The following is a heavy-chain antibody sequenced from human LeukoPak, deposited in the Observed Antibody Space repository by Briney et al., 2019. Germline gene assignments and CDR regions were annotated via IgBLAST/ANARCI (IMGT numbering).Heavy chain of an antibody. D-gene: IGHD5-24*01. J-gene: IGHJ4*02. CDR2: VIPALDIA. V-gene: IGHV1-69*04. CDR3: ARIGDGYNL. Sequence: ASVKVSCKASGGTFSSYGSSWVRKAPGQELECMGRVIPALDIASCAQKFQGRVTITADKSPSTAYMELSSLRSEDTAVYYCARIGDGYNLWGQGTLVTVSS. CDR1: GGTFSSYG.